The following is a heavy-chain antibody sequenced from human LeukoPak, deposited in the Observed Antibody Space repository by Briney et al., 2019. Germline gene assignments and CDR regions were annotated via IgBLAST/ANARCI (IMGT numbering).Heavy chain of an antibody. CDR1: GFSFSGAW. V-gene: IGHV3-15*01. Sequence: GGSLRLSCATSGFSFSGAWLSWVRQAPGKGLEWIGRIQHGGTTDYAAPVRGRFTISRDDSKATLYLQMNSLKTEDTDIYYCTTVTHFYLGGQGTLVTVSS. CDR2: IQHGGTT. D-gene: IGHD2-15*01. CDR3: TTVTHFYL. J-gene: IGHJ4*02.